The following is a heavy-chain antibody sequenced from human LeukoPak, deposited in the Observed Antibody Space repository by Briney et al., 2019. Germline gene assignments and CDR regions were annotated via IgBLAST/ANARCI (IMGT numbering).Heavy chain of an antibody. CDR3: ARVRPRGFPDAFDI. CDR2: IYYSGST. V-gene: IGHV4-31*03. D-gene: IGHD2-21*01. J-gene: IGHJ3*02. CDR1: GGSISSGGYY. Sequence: SQTLSLTCTVSGGSISSGGYYWSWIRQHPGKGLEWIGYIYYSGSTYYNPSLKSRVTISVDTSKNQFSLKLSSVTAADTAVYYCARVRPRGFPDAFDIWGQGTMVTVSS.